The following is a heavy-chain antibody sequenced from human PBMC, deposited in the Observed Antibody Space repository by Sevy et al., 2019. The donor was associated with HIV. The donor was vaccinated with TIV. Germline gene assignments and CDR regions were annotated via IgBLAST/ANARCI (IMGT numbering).Heavy chain of an antibody. Sequence: GGSLRLSCAASGFTFSSYEMNWVRQAPGKGLEWVSYISSSGSTIYYADSVKGRFTISRDNAKNSLYLQMNSLRAEDTAVYYCARDGIATSTRGGMDVLGQGTTVTVSS. CDR3: ARDGIATSTRGGMDV. D-gene: IGHD6-13*01. V-gene: IGHV3-48*03. J-gene: IGHJ6*02. CDR2: ISSSGSTI. CDR1: GFTFSSYE.